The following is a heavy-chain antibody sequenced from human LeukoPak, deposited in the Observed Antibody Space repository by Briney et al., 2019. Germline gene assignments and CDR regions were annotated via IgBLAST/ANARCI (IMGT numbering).Heavy chain of an antibody. CDR1: GFSFSNYY. CDR3: AREGDGSRYYFDY. Sequence: GGSLRLSCKASGFSFSNYYMNWVRQAPGKGLEWLSHINGRGGIINYADSVKGRFTISRDNARNSLDLHMSSLGAEDTAVYYCAREGDGSRYYFDYWGQGILVIVSS. D-gene: IGHD2-21*01. J-gene: IGHJ4*02. V-gene: IGHV3-48*04. CDR2: INGRGGII.